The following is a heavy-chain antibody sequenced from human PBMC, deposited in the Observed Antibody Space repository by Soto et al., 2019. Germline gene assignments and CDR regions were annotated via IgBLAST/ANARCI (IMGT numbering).Heavy chain of an antibody. CDR2: ISYDGSNK. CDR1: GFTFSSYG. CDR3: ANWLLTDYYYYYGMDV. Sequence: QVQLVESGGGVVQPGRSLRLSCAASGFTFSSYGMHWVRQAPGKGLEWVAVISYDGSNKYYADSVKGRFTISRDNSKNTLYLQMNSLRAEDTAVYYCANWLLTDYYYYYGMDVWGQGTTVTVSS. D-gene: IGHD3-22*01. J-gene: IGHJ6*02. V-gene: IGHV3-30*18.